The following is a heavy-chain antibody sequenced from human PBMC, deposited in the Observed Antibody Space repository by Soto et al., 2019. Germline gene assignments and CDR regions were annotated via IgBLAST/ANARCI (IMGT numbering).Heavy chain of an antibody. CDR3: ARDLGSSGYYLPFDY. Sequence: SETLSLTCAVSGYSISSGYYWGWIRQPPGKGLEWIGSIYHSGSTYYNPSLKSRVTISVDTSKNQFSLKLSPVTAADTAVYYCARDLGSSGYYLPFDYWGQGTLVTDSS. D-gene: IGHD3-22*01. CDR2: IYHSGST. J-gene: IGHJ4*02. CDR1: GYSISSGYY. V-gene: IGHV4-38-2*02.